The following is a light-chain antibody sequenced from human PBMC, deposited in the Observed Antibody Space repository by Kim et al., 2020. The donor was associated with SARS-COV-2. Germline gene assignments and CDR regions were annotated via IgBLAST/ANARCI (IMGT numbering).Light chain of an antibody. V-gene: IGLV3-1*01. Sequence: SYELTQPPSVSVSPGQTASITCSGYKLGDKYVSWYQQKPGQSPVVVIYQDNQRPSGIPERFYGSNSGNTATLTISGTQAMDEADYYCQAWDSSTHNYVFGAGTQLTVL. CDR2: QDN. J-gene: IGLJ1*01. CDR3: QAWDSSTHNYV. CDR1: KLGDKY.